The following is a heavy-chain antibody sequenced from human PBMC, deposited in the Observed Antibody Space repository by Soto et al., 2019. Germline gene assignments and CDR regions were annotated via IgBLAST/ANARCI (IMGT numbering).Heavy chain of an antibody. V-gene: IGHV3-30*04. Sequence: QVQLVESGGGVVQPGRSLRLSCAASGFTFGAYTMHWVRQPPGKGLEWVAVISYDGKNEHYTDPVKGRFTVSRDNSKSTLYLQMNSLKSEDTAVYYCARDGYSGRSDGFDVWGKWTMVTVSS. D-gene: IGHD1-26*01. CDR2: ISYDGKNE. CDR3: ARDGYSGRSDGFDV. CDR1: GFTFGAYT. J-gene: IGHJ3*01.